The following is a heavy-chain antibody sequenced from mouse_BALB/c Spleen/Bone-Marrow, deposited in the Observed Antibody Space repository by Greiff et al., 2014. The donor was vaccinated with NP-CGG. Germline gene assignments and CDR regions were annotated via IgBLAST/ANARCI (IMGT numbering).Heavy chain of an antibody. V-gene: IGHV5-4*02. CDR3: ARSGERYGAMDY. CDR1: GFTFSDYY. CDR2: ISDGGGYT. J-gene: IGHJ4*01. D-gene: IGHD2-10*02. Sequence: EVQRVESGGGLVKPGGSLKLSCAASGFTFSDYYMYWVRQTPEKRLEWVATISDGGGYTYYPDSVWGRFTISRDNAKNNPYLQMSSLKSEDTAMYYCARSGERYGAMDYWGQGTSVTVFS.